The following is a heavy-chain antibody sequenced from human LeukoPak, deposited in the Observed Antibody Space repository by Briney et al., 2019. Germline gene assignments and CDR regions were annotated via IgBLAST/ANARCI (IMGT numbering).Heavy chain of an antibody. D-gene: IGHD3-10*01. CDR1: GFTFSSYG. CDR3: ARAVRGVGSDY. V-gene: IGHV3-33*01. Sequence: GGSLRLSCEASGFTFSSYGLHWVRQAPGKGLEWVAVIWYDGSNKYYADSVKGRFTISRDDSKNTLYLQMNSLRVEDTAVYYCARAVRGVGSDYWGQGTLVTVSS. J-gene: IGHJ4*02. CDR2: IWYDGSNK.